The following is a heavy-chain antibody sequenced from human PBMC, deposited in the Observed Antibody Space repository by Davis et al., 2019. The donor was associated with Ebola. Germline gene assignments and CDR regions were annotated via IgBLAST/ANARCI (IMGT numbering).Heavy chain of an antibody. Sequence: GGSLRLSCAASGFTFSSYGMHWVRQAPGKGLEWVAVISYDGSNKYYADSVKGRFTISRDNSKNTLYLQMNSLRAEDTAVYYCARSDCSYYGSGSYCPYYYYGMDVWGQGTTVTVSS. J-gene: IGHJ6*02. V-gene: IGHV3-30*03. CDR1: GFTFSSYG. CDR3: ARSDCSYYGSGSYCPYYYYGMDV. D-gene: IGHD3-10*01. CDR2: ISYDGSNK.